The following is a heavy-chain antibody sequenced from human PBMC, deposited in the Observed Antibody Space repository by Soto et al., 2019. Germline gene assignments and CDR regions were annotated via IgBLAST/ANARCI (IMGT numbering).Heavy chain of an antibody. V-gene: IGHV3-74*01. D-gene: IGHD2-15*01. CDR2: INSDGSST. CDR1: GFTFSSYW. CDR3: AAAALGYCSGGSCSQRPYYYGMDV. J-gene: IGHJ6*02. Sequence: GGSLRLSCAASGFTFSSYWMHWVRQAPGKGLVWVSRINSDGSSTSYADSVKGRFTISRDNAKDTLYLQMNSLRAEDTAVYYCAAAALGYCSGGSCSQRPYYYGMDVWGQGTTVTVSS.